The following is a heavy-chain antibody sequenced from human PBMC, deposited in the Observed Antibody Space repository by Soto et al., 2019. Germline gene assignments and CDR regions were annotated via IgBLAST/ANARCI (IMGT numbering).Heavy chain of an antibody. CDR3: AGGGVEPFDY. Sequence: GWSLRLSCAASGFTFRNYWMHWVRQAPGKGLVWVSCISDYGRVNYADSVEGRFTISRDDAKSELYLQMSSLRLEDTAVYYCAGGGVEPFDYWGQGALVTVSS. CDR1: GFTFRNYW. J-gene: IGHJ4*02. CDR2: ISDYGRV. D-gene: IGHD3-3*01. V-gene: IGHV3-74*01.